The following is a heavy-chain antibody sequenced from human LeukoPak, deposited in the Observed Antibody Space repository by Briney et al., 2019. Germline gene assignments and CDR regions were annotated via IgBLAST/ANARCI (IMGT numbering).Heavy chain of an antibody. CDR2: IHPSGGNT. CDR1: GYTFTSNY. J-gene: IGHJ4*02. Sequence: ASVKVSCKASGYTFTSNYMHWVRQAPGQGLEWMRIIHPSGGNTNYAQKFQGRVAMARDTSTSTVYMGLSSLRSEDTAIYYCARDCSSTRCQGPVFDNWGQGTLVTVSS. D-gene: IGHD2-2*01. V-gene: IGHV1-46*01. CDR3: ARDCSSTRCQGPVFDN.